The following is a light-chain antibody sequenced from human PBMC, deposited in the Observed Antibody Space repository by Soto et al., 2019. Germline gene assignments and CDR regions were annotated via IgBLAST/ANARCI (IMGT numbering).Light chain of an antibody. V-gene: IGKV3-20*01. CDR3: QQYGSSPT. CDR2: GAS. Sequence: EILLTQSPGTLSLSPGERATLSCRASQSVSNNYLAWYQQKPGKAPRLLMFGASSRASDIADRLSGSGSGTEFTLTIRRLEPEDFAVYYCQQYGSSPTFGQGTRLEIK. CDR1: QSVSNNY. J-gene: IGKJ5*01.